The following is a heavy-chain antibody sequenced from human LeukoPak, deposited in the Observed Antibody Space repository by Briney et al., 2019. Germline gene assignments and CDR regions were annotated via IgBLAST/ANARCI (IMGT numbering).Heavy chain of an antibody. CDR1: GIAFANYA. CDR2: IGEDGSTT. J-gene: IGHJ6*02. Sequence: GGSLRLSCAASGIAFANYAMNWVRQAPGKGLEWVSLIGEDGSTTWYADSVKGRFTISRDNGKNSLYLHMNSLRPEDTALYYCAKGFSILTSKHYFYYHGFDVWGQGTPVTVSS. CDR3: AKGFSILTSKHYFYYHGFDV. D-gene: IGHD3-9*01. V-gene: IGHV3-43*02.